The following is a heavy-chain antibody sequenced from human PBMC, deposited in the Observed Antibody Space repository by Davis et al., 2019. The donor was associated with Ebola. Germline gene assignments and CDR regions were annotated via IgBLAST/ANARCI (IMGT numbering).Heavy chain of an antibody. V-gene: IGHV3-21*01. CDR3: TRDAHYSRGTDFDY. CDR2: ISVSSGYI. Sequence: GESLKISCAASGFIFSSYTMNWVRQAPGKGLEWVSSISVSSGYIYYEDSVKGRFTISRDNAKNSLFLQMNSLRAEDTAVYYCTRDAHYSRGTDFDYWGQGTLVTVSS. CDR1: GFIFSSYT. J-gene: IGHJ4*02. D-gene: IGHD4-11*01.